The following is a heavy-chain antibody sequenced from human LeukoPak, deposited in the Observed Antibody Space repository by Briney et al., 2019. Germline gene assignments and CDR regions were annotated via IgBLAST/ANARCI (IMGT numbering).Heavy chain of an antibody. CDR3: AKSYSTYSSSPYNWFDP. J-gene: IGHJ5*02. CDR2: ISGSGGST. CDR1: GFMFTNTW. V-gene: IGHV3-23*01. Sequence: GESLRLSCVASGFMFTNTWMSWVRQAPGKGLEWVSAISGSGGSTYYADSVKGRFTISRDNSKNTLYLQMNSLRAEDTAVYYCAKSYSTYSSSPYNWFDPWGQGTLVTVSS. D-gene: IGHD6-6*01.